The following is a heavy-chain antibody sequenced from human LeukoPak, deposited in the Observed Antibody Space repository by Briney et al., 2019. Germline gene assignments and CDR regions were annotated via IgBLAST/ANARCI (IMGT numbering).Heavy chain of an antibody. CDR2: IYYSGTT. J-gene: IGHJ3*02. D-gene: IGHD5-12*01. Sequence: SETLSLTCTVSGDSISSSRYYWGWIRQPPGKGLEWIGTIYYSGTTYYNSSLKSRVTIFVDTSKNQFSLKLNSVTAADTGIYYCARHSRSGYIGYENAFDIWGQGTMVTVSS. V-gene: IGHV4-39*01. CDR3: ARHSRSGYIGYENAFDI. CDR1: GDSISSSRYY.